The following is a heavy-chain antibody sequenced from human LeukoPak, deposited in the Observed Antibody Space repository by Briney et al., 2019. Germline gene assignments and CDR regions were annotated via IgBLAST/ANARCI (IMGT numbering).Heavy chain of an antibody. D-gene: IGHD5-18*01. CDR1: GGSISSSSYY. Sequence: KPSETLSLTCTVSGGSISSSSYYWGWIRQPPGKGLEWIGSICYSGSTYYNPSLKSRVTISVDTSKNQFSLKLSSVTAADTAVYYCAREGYSYTPYYFDYWGQGTLVTVSS. J-gene: IGHJ4*02. CDR2: ICYSGST. CDR3: AREGYSYTPYYFDY. V-gene: IGHV4-39*07.